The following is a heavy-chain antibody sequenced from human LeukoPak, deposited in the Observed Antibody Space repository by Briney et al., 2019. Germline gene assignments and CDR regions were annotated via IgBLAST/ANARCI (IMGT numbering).Heavy chain of an antibody. Sequence: PGGSLRLSCAASGFILSDYYVSWIRQAPGKGLEWAAYISTNDRTTYYADSVKGRFTISRDNAKNSLYLQMNSLRAEDTAVYYCARESYSSGYYYDYWGQGTLVTVSS. V-gene: IGHV3-11*04. CDR3: ARESYSSGYYYDY. CDR1: GFILSDYY. D-gene: IGHD3-22*01. J-gene: IGHJ4*02. CDR2: ISTNDRTT.